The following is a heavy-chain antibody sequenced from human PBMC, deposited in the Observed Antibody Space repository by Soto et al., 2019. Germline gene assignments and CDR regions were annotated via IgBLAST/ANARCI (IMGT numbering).Heavy chain of an antibody. V-gene: IGHV1-18*04. CDR3: ARGLGYCSSTSCYPGVNWFDP. D-gene: IGHD2-2*01. Sequence: ASVKVSCKASGYTFTSYGISWVRQAPGQGLEWMGWISAYNGNTNYAQKLQGRVTMTTDTSTSTAYMELRSLRSDDTAVYYCARGLGYCSSTSCYPGVNWFDPWGQGTLVTVSS. J-gene: IGHJ5*02. CDR1: GYTFTSYG. CDR2: ISAYNGNT.